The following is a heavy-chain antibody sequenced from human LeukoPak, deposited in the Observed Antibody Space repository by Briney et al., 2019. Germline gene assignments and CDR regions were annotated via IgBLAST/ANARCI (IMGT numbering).Heavy chain of an antibody. D-gene: IGHD6-19*01. Sequence: GGSLRLSCKGSGFNLTNHWISWVRQMPGKGLEWMGIIHPTDSDTRYNPSFQGQVTISADKSINTAYLQWSSLKASDSAMYYCARRVAGDAFDIWGQGTLVTVSS. CDR1: GFNLTNHW. V-gene: IGHV5-51*01. CDR2: IHPTDSDT. J-gene: IGHJ3*02. CDR3: ARRVAGDAFDI.